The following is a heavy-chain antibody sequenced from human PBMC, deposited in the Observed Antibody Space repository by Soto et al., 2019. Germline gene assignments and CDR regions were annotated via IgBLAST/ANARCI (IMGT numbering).Heavy chain of an antibody. CDR2: ISSGNEYM. J-gene: IGHJ6*03. Sequence: EVQLVESGGGLVMPGGSLRLSCAASGFDFSSYSMNWVRQAPGKGLEWVSSISSGNEYMSYADSLKGRSTISRDNAKNSRYLQMNSLREEDRAVYYCARGVGGSCSSGSCLVYSYYYHMAAGGKGTTATV. CDR1: GFDFSSYS. V-gene: IGHV3-21*01. CDR3: ARGVGGSCSSGSCLVYSYYYHMAA. D-gene: IGHD2-15*01.